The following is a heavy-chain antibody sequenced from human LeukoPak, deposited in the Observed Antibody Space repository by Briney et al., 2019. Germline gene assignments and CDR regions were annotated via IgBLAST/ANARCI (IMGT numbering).Heavy chain of an antibody. J-gene: IGHJ4*02. V-gene: IGHV3-48*01. Sequence: GGSLRLSCLASGFTFITFTMNWVRQAPGKGLEWISFINTKSKSMYYADSVKGRFTISRDNFRNSLYLQMNNLRAEDTALYYCVRDRDWAFDYWGQGTLVTVSS. CDR2: INTKSKSM. CDR1: GFTFITFT. CDR3: VRDRDWAFDY. D-gene: IGHD3-9*01.